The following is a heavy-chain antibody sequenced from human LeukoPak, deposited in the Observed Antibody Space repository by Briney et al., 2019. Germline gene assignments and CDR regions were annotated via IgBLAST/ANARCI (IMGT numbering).Heavy chain of an antibody. J-gene: IGHJ4*02. CDR2: ISWNGGST. CDR3: ARDHGGSGWYFGSLDWYFDY. V-gene: IGHV3-20*04. D-gene: IGHD6-19*01. CDR1: GFTFDDYG. Sequence: GGSLRLSCAASGFTFDDYGMSWVRQAPGKGLEWVSFISWNGGSTGYADSVKGRFTISRDNAKNSLYLQMNSLRVEDTAVYYCARDHGGSGWYFGSLDWYFDYWGQGTLVTVSS.